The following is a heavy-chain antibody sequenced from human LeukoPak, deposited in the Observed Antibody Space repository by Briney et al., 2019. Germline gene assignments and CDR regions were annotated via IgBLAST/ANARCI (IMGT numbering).Heavy chain of an antibody. CDR3: AKDGHYVWGSYRSRGYHMDV. CDR1: GFTFSDYY. Sequence: GGSLRLSCAASGFTFSDYYMSWIRQAPGKGLEWVSYISSSGSTIYYADSVKGRFTISRDNSKNTLYLQMNSLRAEDTAVYYCAKDGHYVWGSYRSRGYHMDVWGKGTTVTISS. CDR2: ISSSGSTI. J-gene: IGHJ6*03. D-gene: IGHD3-16*02. V-gene: IGHV3-11*04.